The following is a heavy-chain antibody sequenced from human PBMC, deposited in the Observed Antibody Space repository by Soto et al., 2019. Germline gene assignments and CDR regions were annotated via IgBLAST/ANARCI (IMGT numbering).Heavy chain of an antibody. V-gene: IGHV4-61*08. CDR2: ISDRGTT. CDR1: GGSISSGDYY. J-gene: IGHJ5*02. Sequence: PSETLSLTCTVSGGSISSGDYYWSWIRQSPGKGLEWIGHISDRGTTDYNPSLKSRVTISVDRSKKQFSLKVTSVTAADTAVYYCARDRWTARANWFDPWGQGTLVTVSS. D-gene: IGHD3-16*02. CDR3: ARDRWTARANWFDP.